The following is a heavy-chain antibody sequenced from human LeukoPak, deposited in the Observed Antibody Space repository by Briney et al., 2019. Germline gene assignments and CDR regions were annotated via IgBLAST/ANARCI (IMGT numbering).Heavy chain of an antibody. J-gene: IGHJ6*03. D-gene: IGHD6-19*01. Sequence: SETLSLTCTVSGGSMSSYYWSWIRQPAGKGLEWIRRIYTSGSTIYNPSLKSRVTMSVDTSKNQFSLKLSSVTAADTAVYYCARESGWDYYYYYMDVWGTGTTVTVSS. CDR1: GGSMSSYY. V-gene: IGHV4-4*07. CDR3: ARESGWDYYYYYMDV. CDR2: IYTSGST.